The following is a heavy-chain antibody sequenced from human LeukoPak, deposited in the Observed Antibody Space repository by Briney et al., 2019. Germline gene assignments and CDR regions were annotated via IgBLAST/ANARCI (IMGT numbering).Heavy chain of an antibody. CDR2: INPSGGST. V-gene: IGHV1-46*01. D-gene: IGHD3-22*01. J-gene: IGHJ4*02. CDR1: GYTFTSYY. CDR3: ARLTYDSSTYRYYFDC. Sequence: ASVKVSCKASGYTFTSYYMHWVRQAPGQGLEWMGIINPSGGSTSYAQKFQGRVTMTRDTSTSTVYMELSSLRSEDTAVYYCARLTYDSSTYRYYFDCWGQGTLLTVSS.